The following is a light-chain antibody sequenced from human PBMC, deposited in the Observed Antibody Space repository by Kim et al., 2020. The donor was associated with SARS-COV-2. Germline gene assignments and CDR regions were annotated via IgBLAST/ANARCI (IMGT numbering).Light chain of an antibody. J-gene: IGKJ1*01. Sequence: DIQITQSPSSLSASVGDRVTITCRTSQRISTYLNWYQQKPGNPPKLLIYGASSLQGGVPSRFSGSGVGTDFILTISRLQPEDVATHYCQQSYKALTFGQGTKV. CDR2: GAS. V-gene: IGKV1-39*01. CDR1: QRISTY. CDR3: QQSYKALT.